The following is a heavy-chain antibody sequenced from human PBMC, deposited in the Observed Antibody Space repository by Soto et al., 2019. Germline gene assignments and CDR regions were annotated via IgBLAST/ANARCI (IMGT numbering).Heavy chain of an antibody. J-gene: IGHJ4*02. CDR3: ARDAPRALGFDY. V-gene: IGHV4-30-4*01. CDR1: GGSISSGDYY. Sequence: SETLSPTCTVSGGSISSGDYYWSWIRQPPGKGLEWIGYIYYSGSTYYNPSLKSRVTISVDTSKNQFSLKLSSVTAADTAVYYCARDAPRALGFDYWGQGTLVTVSS. CDR2: IYYSGST.